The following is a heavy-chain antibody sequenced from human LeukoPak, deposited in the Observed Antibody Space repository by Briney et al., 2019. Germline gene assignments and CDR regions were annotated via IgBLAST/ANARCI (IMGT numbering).Heavy chain of an antibody. J-gene: IGHJ6*03. Sequence: PSETLSLTCTVSGGSISSSSYYWGWIRQTPGKGLEWIGSIFYGGSTYYNPSLESRLIISLDTSKNQFSLSLSSVTAADTAVYFCARAFSDYDVGYYYMDVWGKGTTVTVSS. CDR2: IFYGGST. D-gene: IGHD5-12*01. CDR3: ARAFSDYDVGYYYMDV. V-gene: IGHV4-39*07. CDR1: GGSISSSSYY.